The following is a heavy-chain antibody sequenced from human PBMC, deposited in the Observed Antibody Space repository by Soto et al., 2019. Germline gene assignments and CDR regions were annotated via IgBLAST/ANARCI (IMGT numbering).Heavy chain of an antibody. D-gene: IGHD2-8*02. Sequence: EVQLMESGGGLVRPGGSLRLSCAASGFSVSGYSMNWVRQAPGKGLEWVSTILVDGRTFYVHSVKGRFTISRDSSQNTVYLQMNSLTAGDTALYYCAKATATGGGAFDICGQGTKVTVSS. CDR3: AKATATGGGAFDI. CDR2: ILVDGRT. V-gene: IGHV3-23*01. CDR1: GFSVSGYS. J-gene: IGHJ3*02.